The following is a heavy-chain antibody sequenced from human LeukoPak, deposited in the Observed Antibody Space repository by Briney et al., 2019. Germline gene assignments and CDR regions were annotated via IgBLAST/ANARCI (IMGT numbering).Heavy chain of an antibody. CDR2: MKKDGSEK. CDR1: GFSFSSHW. Sequence: PGGSLRLSCAASGFSFSSHWMTWVRQTPGKGLEWVANMKKDGSEKYYVDSVKGRFTISRDNAKDSLYLQMNSLRVEDTAVYYCVREGHRRGGLDSWGQGTLVTVSS. J-gene: IGHJ4*02. CDR3: VREGHRRGGLDS. V-gene: IGHV3-7*01. D-gene: IGHD3-10*01.